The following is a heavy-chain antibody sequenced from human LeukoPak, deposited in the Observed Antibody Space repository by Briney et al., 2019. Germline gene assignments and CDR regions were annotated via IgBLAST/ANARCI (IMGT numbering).Heavy chain of an antibody. CDR1: GFTFSNYA. V-gene: IGHV3-23*01. Sequence: GGSLRLSCAASGFTFSNYAMSWVRQAPGKGLEWVSAISGSGGSTYYGDSVKGRFTISRDNSKNTLYLQMNSLRAEDTAVYYCASLVRQFTGAFDIWGQGTMVTVSS. CDR3: ASLVRQFTGAFDI. D-gene: IGHD3-10*01. J-gene: IGHJ3*02. CDR2: ISGSGGST.